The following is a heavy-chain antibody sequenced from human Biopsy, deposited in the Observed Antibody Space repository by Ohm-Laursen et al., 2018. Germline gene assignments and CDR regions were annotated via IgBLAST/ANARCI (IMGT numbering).Heavy chain of an antibody. CDR2: INSDGSRI. CDR3: TGDSGGLGDY. V-gene: IGHV3-74*01. D-gene: IGHD2-8*02. Sequence: SLRLSCAASGFSFTSSWMTWVRQAPGKGLVWVSSINSDGSRITYADSVKGRFTISRDNAKNTLHLQMNSLRAEDTAVYYCTGDSGGLGDYWGQGTLVTASS. J-gene: IGHJ4*02. CDR1: GFSFTSSW.